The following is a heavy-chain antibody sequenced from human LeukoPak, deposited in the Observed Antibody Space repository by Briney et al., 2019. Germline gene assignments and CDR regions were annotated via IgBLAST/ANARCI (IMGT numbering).Heavy chain of an antibody. CDR2: ISGSGGST. CDR3: AKVDSSGWYLDY. V-gene: IGHV3-23*01. Sequence: GGSLRLSCAASGFTFSSYAMSWVRQAPGKGLEWVSAISGSGGSTYYADSVKGRFTISRDNSKNTLYLQMNSLRAEDTAVCYCAKVDSSGWYLDYWGQGTLVTVSS. CDR1: GFTFSSYA. J-gene: IGHJ4*02. D-gene: IGHD6-19*01.